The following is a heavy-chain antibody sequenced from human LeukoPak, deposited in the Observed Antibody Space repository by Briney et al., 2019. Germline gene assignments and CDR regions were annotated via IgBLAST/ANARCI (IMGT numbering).Heavy chain of an antibody. CDR3: AREGGAGSGWYSY. CDR1: GGSISSYY. Sequence: SETLSLTCAVAGGSISSYYWSWMREPAGKGLEWSGRIYTSGSTNYNPSLKSRVTTSVDTSKNQFSLKLSSVTAGDTAVYYCAREGGAGSGWYSYWGQGTLVTVSS. D-gene: IGHD6-19*01. V-gene: IGHV4-4*07. J-gene: IGHJ4*02. CDR2: IYTSGST.